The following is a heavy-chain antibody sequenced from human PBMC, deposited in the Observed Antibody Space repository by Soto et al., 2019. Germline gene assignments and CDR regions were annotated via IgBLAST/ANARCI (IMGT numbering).Heavy chain of an antibody. CDR1: GYTFTSYD. CDR3: ARGLGYCISTSCYVSYYYYGMDV. D-gene: IGHD2-2*01. Sequence: ASVKVSCKASGYTFTSYDINWVRQATGQGLEWMGWMNPNSGNTGYAQKFQGRVTMTRNTSISTAYMELSSLRSEDTAVYHCARGLGYCISTSCYVSYYYYGMDVWGQGTTVTVSS. J-gene: IGHJ6*02. V-gene: IGHV1-8*01. CDR2: MNPNSGNT.